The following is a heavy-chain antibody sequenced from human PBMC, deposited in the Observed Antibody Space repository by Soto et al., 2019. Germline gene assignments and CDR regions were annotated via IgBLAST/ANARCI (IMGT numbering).Heavy chain of an antibody. CDR1: GFTFSSYG. CDR2: ISYDGSNK. Sequence: GGSLRLSCAASGFTFSSYGMHWVRQAPGKGLEWVAVISYDGSNKYYADSVKGRFTISRDNSKNTLYLQMNSLRAEDTAVYYCAKAKVGLAARNYYYYGMDVWGQGTTVTVSS. D-gene: IGHD6-6*01. CDR3: AKAKVGLAARNYYYYGMDV. V-gene: IGHV3-30*18. J-gene: IGHJ6*02.